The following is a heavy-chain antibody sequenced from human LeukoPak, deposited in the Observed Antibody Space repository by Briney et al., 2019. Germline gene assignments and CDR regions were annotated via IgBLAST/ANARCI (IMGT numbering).Heavy chain of an antibody. CDR3: ARDLQYLPFMDV. J-gene: IGHJ6*02. CDR1: GFTFSSYS. Sequence: TSGGSLRLSCAASGFTFSSYSMTWVRQAPGKGLEWVSSISSSSSYIYYADSVKGRFTISRDNAKNSLYLQMNSLRAEDTAVYYCARDLQYLPFMDVWGQGTPVTVSS. V-gene: IGHV3-21*01. D-gene: IGHD2-2*02. CDR2: ISSSSSYI.